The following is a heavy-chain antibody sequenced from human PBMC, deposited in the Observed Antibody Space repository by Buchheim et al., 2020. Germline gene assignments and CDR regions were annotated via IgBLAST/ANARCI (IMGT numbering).Heavy chain of an antibody. Sequence: QITLKESGPTLVKPTQTLTLTCTFSGFSLRTSGVGVVWIRQPPGKALEWLALVYWDDDNRYSPSLKNTLSITKDTLKNKVVLTMANMDPVDTATYFCAYFQGSGSTSFDYWGQGTL. J-gene: IGHJ4*02. V-gene: IGHV2-5*02. CDR2: VYWDDDN. CDR3: AYFQGSGSTSFDY. CDR1: GFSLRTSGVG. D-gene: IGHD2-2*01.